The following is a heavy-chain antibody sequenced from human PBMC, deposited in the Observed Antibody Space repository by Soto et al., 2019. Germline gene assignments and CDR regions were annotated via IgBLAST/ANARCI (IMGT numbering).Heavy chain of an antibody. Sequence: GKALKVASNASGYTFSNHCIVWVGWMPGKGLEWMGSIYPGDSDTKYSPSLQGQVTISADTSISTAYLQWTSLKASDTAMYYCARSRRGAYSSGWYSLSGYYNYGIDVWGQGTKVTVSS. V-gene: IGHV5-51*03. CDR1: GYTFSNHC. D-gene: IGHD6-19*01. J-gene: IGHJ6*02. CDR2: IYPGDSDT. CDR3: ARSRRGAYSSGWYSLSGYYNYGIDV.